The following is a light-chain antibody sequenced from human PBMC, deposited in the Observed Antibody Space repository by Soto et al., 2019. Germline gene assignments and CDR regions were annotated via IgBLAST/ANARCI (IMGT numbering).Light chain of an antibody. CDR1: QSDLYSSNYKNY. CDR3: QQYYSTPRT. V-gene: IGKV4-1*01. Sequence: DIVMTQSTDSLAVSLGEVATINCKSSQSDLYSSNYKNYLTWYQQKPGQPPKLLIYWASTRESGVPDRFSGSGSVTDFTLTISSLQAEDVAVYYCQQYYSTPRTFGPGTKVEIK. CDR2: WAS. J-gene: IGKJ1*01.